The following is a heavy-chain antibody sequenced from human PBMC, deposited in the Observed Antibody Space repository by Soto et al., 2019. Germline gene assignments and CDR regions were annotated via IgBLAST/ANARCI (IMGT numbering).Heavy chain of an antibody. V-gene: IGHV1-24*01. CDR3: ATDVSPYDYIWGSYRSDLFSLGY. D-gene: IGHD3-16*02. CDR2: FDPEDGET. CDR1: GYTLTELS. Sequence: GASVKVSCKVSGYTLTELSMHWVRQAPGKGLEWMGGFDPEDGETIYAQKFQGRVTMTEDTSTDTAYMELSSLRSEDTAVYYCATDVSPYDYIWGSYRSDLFSLGYWGQGTLVTVSS. J-gene: IGHJ4*02.